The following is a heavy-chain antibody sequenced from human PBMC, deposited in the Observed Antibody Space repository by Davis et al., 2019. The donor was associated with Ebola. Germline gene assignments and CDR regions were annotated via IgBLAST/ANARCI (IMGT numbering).Heavy chain of an antibody. V-gene: IGHV3-73*01. D-gene: IGHD1-26*01. CDR3: TRHSGGSYYAPHFDY. J-gene: IGHJ4*02. CDR2: IRSKANSYAT. CDR1: GFTFSGSA. Sequence: GESLKISCAASGFTFSGSAMHWVRQASGKGLEWVGRIRSKANSYATAYAASVKGRFTISRDDSKNTAYLQMNSLKTEDTAVYYCTRHSGGSYYAPHFDYWGQGTLVTVSS.